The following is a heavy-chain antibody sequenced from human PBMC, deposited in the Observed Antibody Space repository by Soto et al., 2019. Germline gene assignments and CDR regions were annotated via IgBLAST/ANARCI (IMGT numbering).Heavy chain of an antibody. D-gene: IGHD6-19*01. Sequence: GGSLRLSCAASGFPFSGSAMHWVRQASGKGLEWVGRIRSKADSYATAYAASVKGRFTISRDDSKNTAYLQMNSLKTEDTAVYFCARQEQWLVYLNYWGQGTLVTVSS. J-gene: IGHJ4*02. CDR1: GFPFSGSA. CDR3: ARQEQWLVYLNY. CDR2: IRSKADSYAT. V-gene: IGHV3-73*01.